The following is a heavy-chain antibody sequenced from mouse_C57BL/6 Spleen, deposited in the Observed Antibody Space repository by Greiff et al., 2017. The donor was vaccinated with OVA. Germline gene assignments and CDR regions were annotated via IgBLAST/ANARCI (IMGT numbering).Heavy chain of an antibody. V-gene: IGHV1-50*01. D-gene: IGHD2-3*01. CDR3: ARSIYDGYSFYYAMDY. J-gene: IGHJ4*01. Sequence: QVQLKQPGAELVKPGASVKLSCKASGYTFTSYWMQWVKQRPGQGLEWIGEIDPSDSYTNYNQKFKGKATLTVDTSSSTAYMQLSSLTSEDSAVYYCARSIYDGYSFYYAMDYWGQGTSVTVSS. CDR2: IDPSDSYT. CDR1: GYTFTSYW.